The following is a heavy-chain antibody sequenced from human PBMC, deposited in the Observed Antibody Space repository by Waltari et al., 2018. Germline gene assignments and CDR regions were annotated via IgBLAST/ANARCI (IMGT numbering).Heavy chain of an antibody. CDR1: GYTFTSYG. CDR2: ISAYTGNT. V-gene: IGHV1-18*01. D-gene: IGHD6-13*01. CDR3: ARDPSTGSSWYPFWFDP. Sequence: QVQLVQSGAEVKKPGASVKVSCKASGYTFTSYGISWVRQAPGQGLEWMGWISAYTGNTNYAQKLQGRVTMTTDTSTSTAYMELRSLRSDDTAVYYCARDPSTGSSWYPFWFDPWGQGTLVTVSS. J-gene: IGHJ5*02.